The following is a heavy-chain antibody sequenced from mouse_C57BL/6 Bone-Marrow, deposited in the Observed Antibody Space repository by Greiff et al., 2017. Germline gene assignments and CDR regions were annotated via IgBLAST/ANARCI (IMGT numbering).Heavy chain of an antibody. D-gene: IGHD2-3*01. J-gene: IGHJ2*01. CDR3: ASIRWVLRSNHHRGY. CDR1: GYSFTDYN. CDR2: INPNYGTT. Sequence: VQLQQSGPELVKPGASVKISCKASGYSFTDYNMNWVKQSNGKSLEWIGVINPNYGTTSYNQKFKGKATLTVDQSSSTAYMQLNSLTSEDSAVYYCASIRWVLRSNHHRGYWGQGTTLTVSS. V-gene: IGHV1-39*01.